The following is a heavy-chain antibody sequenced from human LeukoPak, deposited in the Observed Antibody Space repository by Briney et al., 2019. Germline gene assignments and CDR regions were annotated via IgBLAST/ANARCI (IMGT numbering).Heavy chain of an antibody. J-gene: IGHJ4*02. Sequence: GGSLRLSCAASGFTFSDYYMSWVRQAPGKGLEWVSSISSSSSYIYYADSVKGRFTISRDNAKNSLYLQMNSLRAEDTAVYYCARDLITIFGVARDYFDYWGQGTLVTVSS. V-gene: IGHV3-21*01. CDR2: ISSSSSYI. CDR3: ARDLITIFGVARDYFDY. CDR1: GFTFSDYY. D-gene: IGHD3-3*01.